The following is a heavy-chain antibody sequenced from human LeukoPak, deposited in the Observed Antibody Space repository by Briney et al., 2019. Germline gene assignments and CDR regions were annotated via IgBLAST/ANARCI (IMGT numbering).Heavy chain of an antibody. D-gene: IGHD1-26*01. J-gene: IGHJ6*03. CDR3: AKSWGSTRPYYNYMDV. V-gene: IGHV3-21*04. CDR2: ISSSSSYI. CDR1: GFTFSSHS. Sequence: GGSLRLSCAASGFTFSSHSMNWVRQAPGKGLEWVSSISSSSSYIYYADSVKGRFTVSRDNSKNTLSLQMNGLRPEDTAVYYCAKSWGSTRPYYNYMDVWGKGTTVTVSS.